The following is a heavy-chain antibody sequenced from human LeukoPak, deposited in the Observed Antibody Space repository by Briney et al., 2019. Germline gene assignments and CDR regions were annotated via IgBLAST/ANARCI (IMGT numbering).Heavy chain of an antibody. D-gene: IGHD3-22*01. Sequence: PGGSLRLSCVVSGFTFSNYNMIWVRQAPGKGLEWLSYISGSSSTMYYADSVQGRFTISRDNAKNSLFLQMNSLRAEDTAVYYCARGPYYGSSGYYLLPDYWGQGTLVTVSS. CDR2: ISGSSSTM. J-gene: IGHJ4*02. V-gene: IGHV3-48*04. CDR3: ARGPYYGSSGYYLLPDY. CDR1: GFTFSNYN.